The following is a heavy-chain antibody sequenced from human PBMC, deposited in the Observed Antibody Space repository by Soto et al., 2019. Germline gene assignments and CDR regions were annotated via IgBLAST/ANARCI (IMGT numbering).Heavy chain of an antibody. CDR2: ISGSGSTT. V-gene: IGHV3-11*01. Sequence: PGGSLRLSCTASGFTFSDYYMSWIRQAPGKGLEWLAYISGSGSTTYYTDSVKGRFAISRDNARTSLYLQINSLRVEDSAVYYCARSSLTYFHFWGQGPLVTVS. CDR1: GFTFSDYY. J-gene: IGHJ4*02. CDR3: ARSSLTYFHF.